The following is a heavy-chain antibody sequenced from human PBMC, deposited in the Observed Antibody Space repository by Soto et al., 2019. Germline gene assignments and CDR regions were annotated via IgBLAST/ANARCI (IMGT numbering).Heavy chain of an antibody. D-gene: IGHD3-3*01. CDR2: IYYSGST. J-gene: IGHJ6*02. CDR1: GGSISSYY. V-gene: IGHV4-59*01. Sequence: SETLSLTCTVSGGSISSYYWSWIRQPPGKGLEWIGYIYYSGSTNYNPSLKSRVTISVDTSKNQFSLKLSSVTAADTAVYYCARGGGLYDFWSGYPNWPPYGMDVWGQGTTVTVSS. CDR3: ARGGGLYDFWSGYPNWPPYGMDV.